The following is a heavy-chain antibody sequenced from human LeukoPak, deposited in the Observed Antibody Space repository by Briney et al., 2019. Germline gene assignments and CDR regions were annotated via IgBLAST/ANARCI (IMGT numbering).Heavy chain of an antibody. D-gene: IGHD3-16*01. CDR2: FDPKDGET. Sequence: ASVKVSCRVSGYALSELSMHWVRQAPGKGLEWMGGFDPKDGETMYTQKFQGRVTMTEDTSTDTAYMELSSLRSEDTAVYYCAREGRDERGSHVDYWGQGTLVTVSS. CDR1: GYALSELS. J-gene: IGHJ4*02. CDR3: AREGRDERGSHVDY. V-gene: IGHV1-24*01.